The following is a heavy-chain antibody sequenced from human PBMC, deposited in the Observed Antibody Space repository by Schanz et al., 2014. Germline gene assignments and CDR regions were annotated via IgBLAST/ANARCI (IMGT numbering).Heavy chain of an antibody. CDR2: ISPNSGDT. V-gene: IGHV1-2*06. Sequence: QVQLVQSGAEVKKPGASMKVSCKASGRTFIVYHVLHWVRQAPGQGLEWMGRISPNSGDTRSAQKFKGRVKMNWDRAIGPANMELSRLMSADTAVYYCARENKASDSILNKYFHYGLDLWGQGTTVTVSS. J-gene: IGHJ6*02. CDR3: ARENKASDSILNKYFHYGLDL. D-gene: IGHD3-3*02. CDR1: GRTFIVYH.